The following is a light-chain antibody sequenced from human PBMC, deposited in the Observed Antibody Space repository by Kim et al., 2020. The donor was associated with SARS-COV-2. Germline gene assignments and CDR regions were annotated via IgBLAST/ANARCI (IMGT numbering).Light chain of an antibody. J-gene: IGLJ1*01. Sequence: SYELTQPPSVSVSPGQTASINCSGDKLGDKYACWYQQKPGQSPVLVIYQDSKRPSGIPERFSGSNSGNTATLTISGTQAMDEADYYCQAWDSSILYVFGT. V-gene: IGLV3-1*01. CDR2: QDS. CDR3: QAWDSSILYV. CDR1: KLGDKY.